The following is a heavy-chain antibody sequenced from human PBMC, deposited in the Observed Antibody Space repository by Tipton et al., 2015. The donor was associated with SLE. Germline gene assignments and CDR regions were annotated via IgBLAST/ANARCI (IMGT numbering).Heavy chain of an antibody. Sequence: GSLRLSCAASGFTFSSYEMNWVRQAPGKGLEWVSYISSSGSTIYYADSVKGRFTISRDNAKNSLYLQMNSLRAEDTAVYYCAREDSSGYYPDYWGQGTLVTVSS. CDR1: GFTFSSYE. CDR3: AREDSSGYYPDY. CDR2: ISSSGSTI. J-gene: IGHJ4*02. V-gene: IGHV3-48*03. D-gene: IGHD3-22*01.